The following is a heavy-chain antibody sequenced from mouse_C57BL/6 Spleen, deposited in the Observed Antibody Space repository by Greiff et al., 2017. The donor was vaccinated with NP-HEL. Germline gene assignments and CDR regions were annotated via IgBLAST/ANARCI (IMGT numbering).Heavy chain of an antibody. CDR1: GYAFSSSW. D-gene: IGHD1-1*01. CDR2: IYPGDGDT. CDR3: ARNYGSSYGFDY. V-gene: IGHV1-82*01. J-gene: IGHJ2*01. Sequence: QVQLKQSGPELVKPGASVKISCKASGYAFSSSWMNWVKQRPGKGLEWIGRIYPGDGDTNYNGKFKGKATLTADKSSSTAYMQLSSLTSEDSAVYFCARNYGSSYGFDYWGQGTTLTVSS.